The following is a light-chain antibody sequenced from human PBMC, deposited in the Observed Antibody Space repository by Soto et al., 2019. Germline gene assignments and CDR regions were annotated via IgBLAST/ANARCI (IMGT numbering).Light chain of an antibody. CDR3: FSYAGSDTYV. J-gene: IGLJ1*01. V-gene: IGLV2-11*01. CDR1: SSVVGGYNY. CDR2: DVS. Sequence: QSVLTQPRSVSGSPGQSVTISCTGTSSVVGGYNYVSWYQQHPGKAPKLMIYDVSKRPSGVPDRFSGSKSGNTASLTISGLQAEDEADYYCFSYAGSDTYVFGIGTKVTVL.